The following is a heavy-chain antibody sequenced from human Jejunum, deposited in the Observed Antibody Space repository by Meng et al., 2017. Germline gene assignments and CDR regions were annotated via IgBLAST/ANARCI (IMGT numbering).Heavy chain of an antibody. V-gene: IGHV4-39*01. CDR3: ARHDLFTI. CDR2: IYYSGST. Sequence: QLQESGPGLVKPSETLSLTCTVSGGPISSSSYYWGWSRQPPGKGLEWIGSIYYSGSTYFNPSLKSRVTISVDTSKNQFSLKLSSVTAADTAVYYCARHDLFTIWGQGTLVTVSS. J-gene: IGHJ4*02. D-gene: IGHD3-10*01. CDR1: GGPISSSSYY.